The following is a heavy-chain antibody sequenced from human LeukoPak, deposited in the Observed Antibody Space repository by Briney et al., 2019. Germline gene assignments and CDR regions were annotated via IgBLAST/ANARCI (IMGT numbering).Heavy chain of an antibody. D-gene: IGHD1-26*01. CDR1: GGSISSYY. Sequence: SETLSLTCTVSGGSISSYYWSWIRQPPGKGLEWIGYIYYSGSTNYNPSLKSRVTISADTSKNQFSLKLSSVTAADTAVYFCARDHPTPTTGYMDVWGKGTTVTVSS. CDR3: ARDHPTPTTGYMDV. CDR2: IYYSGST. J-gene: IGHJ6*03. V-gene: IGHV4-59*12.